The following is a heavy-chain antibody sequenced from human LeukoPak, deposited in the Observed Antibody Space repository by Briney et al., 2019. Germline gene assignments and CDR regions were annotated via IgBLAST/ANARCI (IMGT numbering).Heavy chain of an antibody. CDR2: IDHNEST. CDR1: GESIRGYY. CDR3: ARGITFGGVVDPFDY. V-gene: IGHV4-34*01. Sequence: PSETLSLTCGVYGESIRGYYWNWIRQTPGKGLEWMGVIDHNESTKYNPSLKSRVTISVDTSKNQLSLRLSSVTVADTAVYYCARGITFGGVVDPFDYWGQGTMVTVSS. D-gene: IGHD3-16*02. J-gene: IGHJ4*02.